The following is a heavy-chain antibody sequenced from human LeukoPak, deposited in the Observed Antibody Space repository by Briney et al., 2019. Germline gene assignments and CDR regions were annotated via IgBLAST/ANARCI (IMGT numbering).Heavy chain of an antibody. CDR3: AGGNSAYDR. CDR1: GFTFSSYG. J-gene: IGHJ5*02. CDR2: IRYDGSNK. Sequence: PGGSLRLSCAASGFTFSSYGMHWVRHAPGKGLEWVAFIRYDGSNKYYADSVKGRFTISRDNTKNSVYLQMDRLRAEDSGLYYCAGGNSAYDRWGQGTLVTVSS. D-gene: IGHD2/OR15-2a*01. V-gene: IGHV3-30*02.